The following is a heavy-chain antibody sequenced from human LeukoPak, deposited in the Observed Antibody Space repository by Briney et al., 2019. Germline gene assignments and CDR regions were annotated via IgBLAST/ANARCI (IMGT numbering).Heavy chain of an antibody. CDR3: ARDFTGGFVGTFDI. Sequence: ASVKVSCKASGGTFSSYATSWVRQAPGQGLEWMGGIIPIFGTANYAQKFQGRVTITADESTSTAYMELSSLRSEDTAVYYCARDFTGGFVGTFDIWGQGTMVTVSS. CDR2: IIPIFGTA. CDR1: GGTFSSYA. J-gene: IGHJ3*02. V-gene: IGHV1-69*13. D-gene: IGHD2-8*02.